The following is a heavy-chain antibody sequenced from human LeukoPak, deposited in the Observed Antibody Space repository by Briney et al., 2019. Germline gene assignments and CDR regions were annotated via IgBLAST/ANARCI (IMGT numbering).Heavy chain of an antibody. Sequence: SVKASCKASGGTFSSYAISWVRQAPGQGLEWMGGIIPIFDTANYAQKFQGRVTITTDESTSTAYMELSSLRSEDTAVYYCARQGVVISENWFDPWGQGTLVTVSS. CDR2: IIPIFDTA. CDR3: ARQGVVISENWFDP. D-gene: IGHD3-22*01. V-gene: IGHV1-69*05. CDR1: GGTFSSYA. J-gene: IGHJ5*02.